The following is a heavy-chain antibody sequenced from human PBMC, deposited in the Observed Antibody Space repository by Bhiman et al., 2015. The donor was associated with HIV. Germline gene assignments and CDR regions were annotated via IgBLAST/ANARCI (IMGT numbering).Heavy chain of an antibody. CDR2: ISSTDNTI. CDR3: STDLAAVGSGAFDI. V-gene: IGHV3-11*01. CDR1: GFTFTDYY. J-gene: IGHJ3*02. D-gene: IGHD6-13*01. Sequence: QVQLVESGGTLVKPGGSLRLSCVASGFTFTDYYMSWIRQAPGRGLEWLSYISSTDNTISYADSVKGRFTISRDNAKNSLSLQMSSLKTEDTAVYYCSTDLAAVGSGAFDIWGQGTMVTVSS.